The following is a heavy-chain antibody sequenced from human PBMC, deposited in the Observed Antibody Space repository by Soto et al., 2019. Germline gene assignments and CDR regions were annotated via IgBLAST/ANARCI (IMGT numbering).Heavy chain of an antibody. J-gene: IGHJ6*02. CDR2: IIPVFGTA. V-gene: IGHV1-69*12. Sequence: QVQLVQSGAEVKKPGSSVEVSCKASGGSLSNYGISWVRQDPGQGLEWMGGIIPVFGTANYAQKFQGRVTITADESTNIVYMDVTSLRSEDTAVYYCARGDATKIVVTTYYAMDVWGQGTTVTVSS. CDR3: ARGDATKIVVTTYYAMDV. CDR1: GGSLSNYG. D-gene: IGHD4-17*01.